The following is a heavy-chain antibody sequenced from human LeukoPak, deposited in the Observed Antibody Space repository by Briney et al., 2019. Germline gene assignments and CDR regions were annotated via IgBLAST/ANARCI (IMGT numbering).Heavy chain of an antibody. Sequence: RGSLRLSCVASGFTFSSYAMSWVRQAPGKGLEWVATIDSGGGSTHYADSVKGRFTISRDSSKNTLYLQMNSLRAEDTAVYYCARDVGPIHFDYWGQGTLVTVSS. CDR3: ARDVGPIHFDY. D-gene: IGHD1-26*01. CDR2: IDSGGGST. CDR1: GFTFSSYA. V-gene: IGHV3-23*01. J-gene: IGHJ4*02.